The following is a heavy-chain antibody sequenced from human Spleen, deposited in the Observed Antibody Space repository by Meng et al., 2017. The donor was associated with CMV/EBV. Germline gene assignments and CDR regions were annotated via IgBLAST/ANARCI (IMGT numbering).Heavy chain of an antibody. J-gene: IGHJ5*02. Sequence: GSLRLSCTVSGGSISTYYWTWIRQPPGKGLEWIGYIYYNGSTNYNPSLKSRVTISVDTSKNQFSLKLSSVAAADTGVYYCAKSPGVGGNWFDPWGQGTLVTVSS. CDR1: GGSISTYY. CDR3: AKSPGVGGNWFDP. CDR2: IYYNGST. D-gene: IGHD3-10*01. V-gene: IGHV4-59*01.